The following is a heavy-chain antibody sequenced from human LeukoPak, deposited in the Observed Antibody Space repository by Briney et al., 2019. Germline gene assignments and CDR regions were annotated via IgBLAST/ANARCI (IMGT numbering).Heavy chain of an antibody. Sequence: SVKVSCKASGGTFSSYAISWVRQAPGQGLEWMGGIIPIFGTANYAQKFQGRVTITADKSTSTAYMELSSLRSEDTAVYYCARVGRYYYYYYMDVWGKGTTVTVSS. J-gene: IGHJ6*03. CDR2: IIPIFGTA. CDR3: ARVGRYYYYYYMDV. V-gene: IGHV1-69*06. CDR1: GGTFSSYA.